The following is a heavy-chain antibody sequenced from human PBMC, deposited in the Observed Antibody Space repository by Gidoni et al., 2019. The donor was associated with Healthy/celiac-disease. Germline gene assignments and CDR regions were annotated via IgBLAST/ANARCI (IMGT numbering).Heavy chain of an antibody. CDR1: GGSISSSSYY. V-gene: IGHV4-39*01. D-gene: IGHD2-2*01. J-gene: IGHJ4*02. CDR2: IYYSGST. Sequence: LQLQDSVPGLLKPSETLSLPFTVSGGSISSSSYYWGWIRPPPEKGLEWIGSIYYSGSTYYNPSLKSRVTRSVDTSKNQFYLKLSSVTAADTAVYYCARGYCSSTSCQLIDYWGQGTLVTVSS. CDR3: ARGYCSSTSCQLIDY.